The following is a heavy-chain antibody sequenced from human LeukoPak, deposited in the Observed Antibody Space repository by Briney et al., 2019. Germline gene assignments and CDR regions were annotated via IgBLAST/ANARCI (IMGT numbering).Heavy chain of an antibody. Sequence: GGSLRLSCAASGFTFSSYSMNWVRQAPGKGLEGVSSISSSSSYIYYADSVKGRFTISRDNAKNSLYLQMNSLRAEDTAVYYCARDNTRKDIVVVPAAMLGYYYYYYMDVWGKGTTVTVSS. J-gene: IGHJ6*03. CDR1: GFTFSSYS. V-gene: IGHV3-21*01. CDR3: ARDNTRKDIVVVPAAMLGYYYYYYMDV. D-gene: IGHD2-2*01. CDR2: ISSSSSYI.